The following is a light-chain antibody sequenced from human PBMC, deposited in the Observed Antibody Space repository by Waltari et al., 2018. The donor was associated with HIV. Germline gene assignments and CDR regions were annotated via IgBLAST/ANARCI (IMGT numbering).Light chain of an antibody. Sequence: DIVMTQSPDSLAVSLGERATISCKSSQRVLDRPNSQNYLAGYQQKSGRPPRLLIYWASNRQSGVPDRFSGSGSGTDFTLIINSLQAEDVGVYYCQQYYSPPWTFGQGTKVEVK. V-gene: IGKV4-1*01. CDR3: QQYYSPPWT. CDR1: QRVLDRPNSQNY. J-gene: IGKJ1*01. CDR2: WAS.